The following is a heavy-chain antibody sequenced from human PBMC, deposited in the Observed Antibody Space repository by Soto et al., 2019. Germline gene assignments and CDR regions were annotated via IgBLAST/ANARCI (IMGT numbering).Heavy chain of an antibody. J-gene: IGHJ5*02. CDR1: GGSISSSNW. CDR3: ARLYMFRGVMDGFDP. Sequence: QVQLQESGQGLVKPSGTLSLTSAVSGGSISSSNWWSWVRQPPGKGLEWIGEIYHSGSTNYNPSLKSRVTIAVDKSKNQCSLKLSSVTAADTAVYYCARLYMFRGVMDGFDPWGQGTLVTVSS. CDR2: IYHSGST. V-gene: IGHV4-4*02. D-gene: IGHD3-10*01.